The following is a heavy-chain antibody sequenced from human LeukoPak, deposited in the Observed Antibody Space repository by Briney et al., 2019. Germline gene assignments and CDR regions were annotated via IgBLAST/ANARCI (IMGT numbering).Heavy chain of an antibody. D-gene: IGHD1-7*01. CDR3: AYPNYWYYYGMDV. J-gene: IGHJ6*02. V-gene: IGHV1-69*01. CDR2: IIPIFGTA. CDR1: GGTFSSYA. Sequence: SVTVSCKASGGTFSSYAISWVRQAPGRGLEWMGGIIPIFGTANYAQKFQGRVTITADESTSTAYMELSSLRSEDTAVYYCAYPNYWYYYGMDVWGQGTTVTVSS.